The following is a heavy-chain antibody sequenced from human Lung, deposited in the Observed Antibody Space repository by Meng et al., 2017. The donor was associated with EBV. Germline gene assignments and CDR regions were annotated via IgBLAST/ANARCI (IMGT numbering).Heavy chain of an antibody. D-gene: IGHD1-7*01. J-gene: IGHJ5*02. Sequence: VELCESGGGLVKPGESLCLSCAASGFIFSDYNMNWVRQAPGKGLEWVSSISSGNSYIYYADSVKGRFSISRDNTKNSLSLQMNSLRAEDTAVYYCARLTGTGWFDPWGQGTLVTVSS. CDR1: GFIFSDYN. CDR2: ISSGNSYI. V-gene: IGHV3-21*02. CDR3: ARLTGTGWFDP.